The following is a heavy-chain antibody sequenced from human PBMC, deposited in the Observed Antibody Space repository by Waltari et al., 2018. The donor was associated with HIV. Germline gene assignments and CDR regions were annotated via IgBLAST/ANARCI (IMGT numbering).Heavy chain of an antibody. D-gene: IGHD3-22*01. CDR3: ARDQTMTRAFDI. V-gene: IGHV3-30*01. J-gene: IGHJ3*02. CDR2: ISYDGSNK. Sequence: QVQLVESGGGVVQPGRSLRLPCAASAFTFSSYDMHWVRPAPGKGLEWVAVISYDGSNKYYADSVKGRFTISRDNSKNTLYLQMNSLRAEDTAVYYCARDQTMTRAFDIWGQGTMVTVSS. CDR1: AFTFSSYD.